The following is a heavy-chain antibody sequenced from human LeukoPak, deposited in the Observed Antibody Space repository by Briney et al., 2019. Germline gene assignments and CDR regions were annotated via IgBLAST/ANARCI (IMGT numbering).Heavy chain of an antibody. CDR2: INSDESNT. CDR3: ARVQSGNYYAFDY. J-gene: IGHJ4*02. Sequence: GGSLRLSCAASGFTFSSYWMHWVRQAPGKGLVWVSRINSDESNTRYGDSVKGRFTISRDNAKNTLYLQMDRLRAEDTALYYCARVQSGNYYAFDYWGEGTLVTVSS. D-gene: IGHD1-26*01. CDR1: GFTFSSYW. V-gene: IGHV3-74*01.